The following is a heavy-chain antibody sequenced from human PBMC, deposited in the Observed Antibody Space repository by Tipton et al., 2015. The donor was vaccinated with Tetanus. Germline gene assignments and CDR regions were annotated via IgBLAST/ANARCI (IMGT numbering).Heavy chain of an antibody. J-gene: IGHJ3*02. CDR1: GGAFSGYY. D-gene: IGHD6-19*01. CDR2: INHSGTS. V-gene: IGHV4-34*01. CDR3: ARIGWLQQNKPAFDI. Sequence: LRLSCAVNGGAFSGYYWTWIRQFPGKGLEWIGEINHSGTSNHNPSLKSRVTTSVDTSKNHFFLQLSSVTAADTAVYYCARIGWLQQNKPAFDIWGQGTVVTVSS.